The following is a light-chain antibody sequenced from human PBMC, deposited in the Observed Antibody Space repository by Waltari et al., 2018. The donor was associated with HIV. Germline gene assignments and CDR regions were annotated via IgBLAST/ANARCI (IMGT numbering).Light chain of an antibody. CDR1: QTINTW. J-gene: IGKJ1*01. Sequence: DILMSQSPSNLSASIGDRVTITCRASQTINTWLAWYHQTPGGAPQLLIYKASTLENGVPSLFSGSGSGTEFTLTISRLQPEDVGFYYCQQYSSFWTFGHGTKVQVK. CDR3: QQYSSFWT. V-gene: IGKV1-5*03. CDR2: KAS.